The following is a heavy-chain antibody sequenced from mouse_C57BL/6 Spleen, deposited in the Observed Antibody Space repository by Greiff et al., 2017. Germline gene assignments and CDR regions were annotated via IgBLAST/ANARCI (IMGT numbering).Heavy chain of an antibody. CDR1: GYTFTSYW. V-gene: IGHV1-64*01. Sequence: QVQLQQPGAELVKPGASVKLSCKASGYTFTSYWMHWVKQRPGQGLEWIGMIHPNSGSTNYNEKFKSKATLTVDKSSSTAYMQLSSLTSEDSAVYYWARGPPYPHWYFDVWGTGTTVTVSS. CDR3: ARGPPYPHWYFDV. D-gene: IGHD2-10*01. CDR2: IHPNSGST. J-gene: IGHJ1*03.